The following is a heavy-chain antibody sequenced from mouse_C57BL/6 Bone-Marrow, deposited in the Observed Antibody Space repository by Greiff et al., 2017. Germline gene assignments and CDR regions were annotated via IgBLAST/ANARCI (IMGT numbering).Heavy chain of an antibody. V-gene: IGHV1-15*01. J-gene: IGHJ1*03. Sequence: VQLQQSGAELVRPGASVTLSCKASGYTFTDYEMHWVKQTPVHGLEWIGAIDPETGGTAYNQKFKGKAILTADKSSSTAYMELRSLTSEDSAVYYCTEGKTTVVAHWYFDVWGTGTTVTVSS. D-gene: IGHD1-1*01. CDR1: GYTFTDYE. CDR3: TEGKTTVVAHWYFDV. CDR2: IDPETGGT.